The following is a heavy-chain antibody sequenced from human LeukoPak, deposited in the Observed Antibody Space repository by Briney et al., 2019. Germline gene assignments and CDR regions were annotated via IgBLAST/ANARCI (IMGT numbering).Heavy chain of an antibody. CDR2: ISAYNGNT. CDR1: GYTFTSYG. D-gene: IGHD3-10*01. J-gene: IGHJ4*02. V-gene: IGHV1-18*01. Sequence: ASVKVSCKASGYTFTSYGISWVRQAPGQGLEWMGWISAYNGNTNYAQKLQGRVTMTTDTSTGTAYMELRSLRSDDTAVYYCARETYGSGSYFWSTPLYFDYWGQGTLVTVSS. CDR3: ARETYGSGSYFWSTPLYFDY.